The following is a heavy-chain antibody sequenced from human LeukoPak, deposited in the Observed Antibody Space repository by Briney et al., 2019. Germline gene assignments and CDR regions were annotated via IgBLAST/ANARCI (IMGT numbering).Heavy chain of an antibody. D-gene: IGHD6-19*01. Sequence: PSETLSLTCAVYGGSFSGYYWSWIRQPPGKGLEWIGEINHSGSTNYNPSLKSRVTISVDTSKNQFSLKLSSVTAADTAVYYCARGVGIAVAGTGGLDYFDYWGQGTLVTVSS. V-gene: IGHV4-34*01. CDR3: ARGVGIAVAGTGGLDYFDY. CDR1: GGSFSGYY. CDR2: INHSGST. J-gene: IGHJ4*02.